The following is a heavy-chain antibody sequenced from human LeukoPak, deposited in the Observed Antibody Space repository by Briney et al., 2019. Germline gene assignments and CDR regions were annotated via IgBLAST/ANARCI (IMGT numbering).Heavy chain of an antibody. CDR2: IIPIFGTA. V-gene: IGHV1-69*13. CDR3: ARDRKVAGPRLRYYYYMDV. CDR1: GGTFSSYA. J-gene: IGHJ6*03. Sequence: SVKASCKASGGTFSSYAISWVRQAPGQGLEWMGGIIPIFGTANYAQKFQGRVTITANESTSTAYMELSSLRSEDTAVYYCARDRKVAGPRLRYYYYMDVWGKGTTVTISS. D-gene: IGHD6-19*01.